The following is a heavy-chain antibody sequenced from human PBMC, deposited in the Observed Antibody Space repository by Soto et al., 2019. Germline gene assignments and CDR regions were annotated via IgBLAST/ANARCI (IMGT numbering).Heavy chain of an antibody. CDR2: ISAYNGNT. Sequence: QVQLVQSGAEVKKPGASVKVSCKASGYTFNSYAITWVRQAPGQELEWMGWISAYNGNTNYAQQLQSRVTVTTDTSTSRAYMELRSLRSDDTAVYYCARGSKPGIAAAGTVSFDPWGQGTLVTVSS. D-gene: IGHD6-13*01. V-gene: IGHV1-18*01. J-gene: IGHJ5*02. CDR3: ARGSKPGIAAAGTVSFDP. CDR1: GYTFNSYA.